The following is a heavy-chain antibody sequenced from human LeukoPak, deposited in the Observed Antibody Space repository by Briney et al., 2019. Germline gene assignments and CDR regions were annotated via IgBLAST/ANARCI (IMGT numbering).Heavy chain of an antibody. CDR1: GFTFSSHA. V-gene: IGHV3-23*01. J-gene: IGHJ4*02. Sequence: GGSLRLSCAASGFTFSSHAMSWVRQAPGKGLEWVSTISGSGGTTYYADSVKGRFTISRDNSKKTLYLQGHSLRAEDTAIYYCAKRHSSSWYNFEYWGQGTLVTVSS. CDR3: AKRHSSSWYNFEY. CDR2: ISGSGGTT. D-gene: IGHD6-13*01.